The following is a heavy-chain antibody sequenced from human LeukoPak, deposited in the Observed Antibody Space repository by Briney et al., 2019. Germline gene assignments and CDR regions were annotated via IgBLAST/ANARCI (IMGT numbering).Heavy chain of an antibody. CDR2: IKQDGSEK. CDR3: AREWLGGIAAAGTRIEGDY. V-gene: IGHV3-7*01. D-gene: IGHD6-13*01. CDR1: GFSVSGYW. Sequence: GGSLRLSCAVSGFSVSGYWMTWVRQAPGKGLEWVANIKQDGSEKNYVDSVKGRFTISRDNAENSLFLQMNSLRVEDTAVYYCAREWLGGIAAAGTRIEGDYWGQGTLVAVSS. J-gene: IGHJ4*02.